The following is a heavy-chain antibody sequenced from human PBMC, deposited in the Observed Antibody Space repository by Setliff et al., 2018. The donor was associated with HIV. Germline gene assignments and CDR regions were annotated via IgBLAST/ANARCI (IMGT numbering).Heavy chain of an antibody. D-gene: IGHD1-26*01. CDR2: IYHSGTT. CDR1: GYPISSGYY. Sequence: SETLSLTCTVSGYPISSGYYWGWIRQPPGKGLEWIGSIYHSGTTNYNPSLKSRVTISVDTSKNQFSLKLSSVTAADTAIYYCARSTVGAGASFPWGRGILVTVSS. J-gene: IGHJ5*02. CDR3: ARSTVGAGASFP. V-gene: IGHV4-38-2*02.